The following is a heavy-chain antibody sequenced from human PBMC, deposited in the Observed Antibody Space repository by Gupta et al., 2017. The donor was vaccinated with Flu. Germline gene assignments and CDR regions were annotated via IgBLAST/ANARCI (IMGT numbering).Heavy chain of an antibody. D-gene: IGHD3-10*01. J-gene: IGHJ4*02. CDR3: ARQPDGSGSYYNGKFDY. Sequence: GRFTISRDNAKNSLYLQMNSLRAEDTAVYYCARQPDGSGSYYNGKFDYWGQGTLVTVSS. V-gene: IGHV3-11*06.